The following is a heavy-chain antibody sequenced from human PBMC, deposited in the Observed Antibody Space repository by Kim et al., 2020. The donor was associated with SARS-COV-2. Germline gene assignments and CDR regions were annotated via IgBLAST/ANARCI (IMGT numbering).Heavy chain of an antibody. CDR1: GFTVSSNY. Sequence: GGSLRLSCAASGFTVSSNYMSWVRQAPGKGLEWVSVIYSGGSTYYADSVKGRFTISRHNSKNTLYLQMNSLRAEDTAVYYCARVSRSLYYYGSDVWGQGTTVTVSS. D-gene: IGHD2-15*01. CDR3: ARVSRSLYYYGSDV. CDR2: IYSGGST. V-gene: IGHV3-53*04. J-gene: IGHJ6*02.